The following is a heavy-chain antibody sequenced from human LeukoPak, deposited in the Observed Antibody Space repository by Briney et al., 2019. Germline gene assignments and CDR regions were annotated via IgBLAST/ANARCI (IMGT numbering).Heavy chain of an antibody. CDR3: AKPPEVGATVGYFDY. Sequence: GGSLRLSCVASGLSFSGQWLNWVRQAPGKGLEWVALISFDGSNQYYADSVKGRFTISRDNSKNTLYLQMSSLRAEDTAVYYCAKPPEVGATVGYFDYWGQGTLVTVSS. V-gene: IGHV3-30*18. D-gene: IGHD1-26*01. CDR2: ISFDGSNQ. CDR1: GLSFSGQW. J-gene: IGHJ4*02.